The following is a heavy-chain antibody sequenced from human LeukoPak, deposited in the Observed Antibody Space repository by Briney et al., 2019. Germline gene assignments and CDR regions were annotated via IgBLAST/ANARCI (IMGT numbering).Heavy chain of an antibody. V-gene: IGHV3-21*01. CDR2: IGSSSSYI. Sequence: GXSLXLSCAASGFTFSSYSMNWVRQAPGKGLEWVSSIGSSSSYIYYADSVKGRFTISRDNAKNSLYLQMNSLRAEDTAVYYCARDSSSWFNCFDPWGQGTLVTVSS. CDR1: GFTFSSYS. CDR3: ARDSSSWFNCFDP. D-gene: IGHD6-13*01. J-gene: IGHJ5*02.